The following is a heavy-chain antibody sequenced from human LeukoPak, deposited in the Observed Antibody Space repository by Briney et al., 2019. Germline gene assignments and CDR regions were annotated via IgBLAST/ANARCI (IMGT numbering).Heavy chain of an antibody. CDR2: ISSSSSYI. J-gene: IGHJ4*02. D-gene: IGHD4-17*01. Sequence: GGSLRLSCAASGFTFSSYSMYWVRQAPGKGLEWVSSISSSSSYIYYADSVKGLFTISRDNAKNSLYLQMNSLRAEDTAVYYCATQGYGDYVYWGQGTLVTVSS. CDR3: ATQGYGDYVY. V-gene: IGHV3-21*01. CDR1: GFTFSSYS.